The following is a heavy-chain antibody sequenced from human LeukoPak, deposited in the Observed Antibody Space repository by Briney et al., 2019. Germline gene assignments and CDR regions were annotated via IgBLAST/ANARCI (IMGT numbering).Heavy chain of an antibody. CDR3: AVQSSGNYYRNGLDV. Sequence: GESLTLLCSASGFPFSSHAMHWVRPATGKGLEYVSAIRSKGSSTYYADPVQGRFTNSRDHSRNTLYLQMSSLRAEDTAVYYGAVQSSGNYYRNGLDVRGQGTTVTVSS. CDR2: IRSKGSST. CDR1: GFPFSSHA. V-gene: IGHV3-64D*06. J-gene: IGHJ6*02. D-gene: IGHD3-10*01.